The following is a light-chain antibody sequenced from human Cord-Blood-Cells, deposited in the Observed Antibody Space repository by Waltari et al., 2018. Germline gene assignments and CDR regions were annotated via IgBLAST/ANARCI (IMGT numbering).Light chain of an antibody. CDR1: SSDVGGYNY. CDR3: SSYTSSSTVV. J-gene: IGLJ2*01. CDR2: DVS. Sequence: QSALTQPASVSGSPGQSITISCTGTSSDVGGYNYVPWYQQHPGKAPKPIIYDVSNRPSGVSNRFSGSKSGNTASLTISGLQAEDEADYYCSSYTSSSTVVFGGGTKLTVL. V-gene: IGLV2-14*01.